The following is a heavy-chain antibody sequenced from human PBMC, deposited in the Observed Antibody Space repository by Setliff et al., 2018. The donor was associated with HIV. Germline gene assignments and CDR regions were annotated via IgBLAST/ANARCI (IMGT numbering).Heavy chain of an antibody. D-gene: IGHD3-10*01. CDR2: IWYNGINK. CDR3: AKALHYPGSGTYYTPHFFDY. V-gene: IGHV3-33*03. CDR1: GFTFDTYG. J-gene: IGHJ4*02. Sequence: PGGSLRLPCVASGFTFDTYGMHWVRQAPGKGLEWVAVIWYNGINKFYADSVKGRFTISRDNSNKTLYLQMNTLRVEDTATYYCAKALHYPGSGTYYTPHFFDYWGRGVLVTVSS.